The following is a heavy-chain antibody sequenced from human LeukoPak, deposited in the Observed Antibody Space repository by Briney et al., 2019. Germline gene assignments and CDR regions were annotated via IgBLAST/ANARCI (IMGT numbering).Heavy chain of an antibody. V-gene: IGHV3-23*01. CDR3: AKFNGDSVYFDY. Sequence: GGSLRLSCAASGFTFSSYAMSWVHQAPGKGLEWVSAISGSGGSTYYADSVKGRFTISRDNSKNTLYLQMNSLRAEDTAVYYCAKFNGDSVYFDYWGQGTLVTVSS. J-gene: IGHJ4*02. D-gene: IGHD7-27*01. CDR1: GFTFSSYA. CDR2: ISGSGGST.